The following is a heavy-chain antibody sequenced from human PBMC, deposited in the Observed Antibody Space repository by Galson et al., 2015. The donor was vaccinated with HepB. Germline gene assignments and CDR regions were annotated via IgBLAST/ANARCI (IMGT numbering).Heavy chain of an antibody. CDR2: ISAYNGNT. Sequence: SVKVSCKASGYTFTSYGISWVRQAPGQGLEWMGWISAYNGNTNYAQKLQGRVTMTTDTSTSTAYMELRSLRSDDTAVYYCARGGSGWYDGIPFDYWGQGTLVTVSS. J-gene: IGHJ4*02. V-gene: IGHV1-18*04. D-gene: IGHD6-19*01. CDR1: GYTFTSYG. CDR3: ARGGSGWYDGIPFDY.